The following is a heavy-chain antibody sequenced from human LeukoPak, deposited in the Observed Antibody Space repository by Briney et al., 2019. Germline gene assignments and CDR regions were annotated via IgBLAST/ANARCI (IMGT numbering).Heavy chain of an antibody. D-gene: IGHD5-18*01. CDR2: ISGNGGST. J-gene: IGHJ4*02. CDR3: AKRGVDTTMVVWGNYYYFDY. Sequence: GGSLRLSCVASGFTFSSYTMNWVRQAPGKGLEWVSAISGNGGSTYYADSVKGRFTISRDNSKNTLYLQMNGLRAEDTAVYYCAKRGVDTTMVVWGNYYYFDYWGQGTLVTVSS. V-gene: IGHV3-23*01. CDR1: GFTFSSYT.